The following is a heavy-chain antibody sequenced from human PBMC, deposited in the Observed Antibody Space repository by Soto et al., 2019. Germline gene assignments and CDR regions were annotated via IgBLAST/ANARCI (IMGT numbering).Heavy chain of an antibody. CDR1: GFTFSDYY. J-gene: IGHJ5*02. CDR3: AREMVDIVVVVAATGWFDP. V-gene: IGHV3-11*01. D-gene: IGHD2-15*01. Sequence: PGGSLRLPCAASGFTFSDYYMSWIRQAPGKGLEWVSYISSSGSTIYYADSVKGRFTISRDNAKNSLYLQMNSLRAEDTAVYYCAREMVDIVVVVAATGWFDPWGQGTLVTVSS. CDR2: ISSSGSTI.